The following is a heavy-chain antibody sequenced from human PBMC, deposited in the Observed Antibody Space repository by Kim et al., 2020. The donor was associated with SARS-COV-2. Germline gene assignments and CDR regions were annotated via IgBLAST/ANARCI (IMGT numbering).Heavy chain of an antibody. Sequence: GGSLRLSCAASRFIFSNYWMSWVRQAPGKGLEWVANIKEDGSEKYYVDSAEGRFIISRDNAENSLYLQMNRLRAEDTAVSYCGRDTSDWGHGTLVTVSS. CDR1: RFIFSNYW. J-gene: IGHJ1*01. CDR2: IKEDGSEK. V-gene: IGHV3-7*03. CDR3: GRDTSD.